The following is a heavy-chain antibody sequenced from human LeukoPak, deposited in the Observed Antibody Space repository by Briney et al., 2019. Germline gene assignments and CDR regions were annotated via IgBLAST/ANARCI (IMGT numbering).Heavy chain of an antibody. J-gene: IGHJ6*02. CDR2: INPNSGGT. CDR3: ARDGPQDIVVVPAAVKKYYYYGMDV. Sequence: GASVKVSCKASGYTFTGYYMHWVRQAPGQGLEWMGWINPNSGGTNYAQKFQGRVTMTRDTSISTAYMELSRLRSDDTAVYYCARDGPQDIVVVPAAVKKYYYYGMDVWGQGTTVTVSS. CDR1: GYTFTGYY. V-gene: IGHV1-2*02. D-gene: IGHD2-2*01.